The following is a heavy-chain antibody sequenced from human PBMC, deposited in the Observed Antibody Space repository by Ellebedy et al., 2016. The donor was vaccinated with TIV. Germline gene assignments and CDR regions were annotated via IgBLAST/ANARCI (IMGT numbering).Heavy chain of an antibody. Sequence: GESLKISCAASGFAFSDYYMTWVRQAPGKGLEWISYISSSGTTIYYADSVKGRFTISRDNAKNSLYLQMNSLSAEDTAVYYCARPDCSSTSCYEFDYWGQGTLVTVSS. D-gene: IGHD2-2*01. J-gene: IGHJ4*02. CDR1: GFAFSDYY. CDR3: ARPDCSSTSCYEFDY. V-gene: IGHV3-11*01. CDR2: ISSSGTTI.